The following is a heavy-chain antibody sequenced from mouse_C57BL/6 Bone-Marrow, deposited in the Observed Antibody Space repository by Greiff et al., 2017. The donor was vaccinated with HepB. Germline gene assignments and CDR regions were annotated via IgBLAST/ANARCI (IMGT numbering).Heavy chain of an antibody. CDR3: ARVLYSIDY. J-gene: IGHJ2*01. CDR1: GFTFSDYY. V-gene: IGHV5-16*01. CDR2: INYDGSST. D-gene: IGHD2-5*01. Sequence: EVKLMESEGGLVQPGSSMKLSCTASGFTFSDYYMAWVRQVPEKGLEWVANINYDGSSTYYLDSLKSRFIISSDNAKNILYLQMSSLKSEDTATYYCARVLYSIDYWGQGTTLTVSS.